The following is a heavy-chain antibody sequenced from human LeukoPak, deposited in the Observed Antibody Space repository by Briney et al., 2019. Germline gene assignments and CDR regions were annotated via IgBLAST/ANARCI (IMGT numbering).Heavy chain of an antibody. D-gene: IGHD2-15*01. Sequence: SETLSLTCGVSGGSTDSTNYWSWVRQAPGKGLEWIGEIARDGTRNYNPSLKSRVTISVDTSKNQFSLKLSSVTAADTAVYYCARHMGDIVVVVAAGNAFDIWGQGTMVTVSS. CDR3: ARHMGDIVVVVAAGNAFDI. CDR2: IARDGTR. V-gene: IGHV4-4*02. CDR1: GGSTDSTNY. J-gene: IGHJ3*02.